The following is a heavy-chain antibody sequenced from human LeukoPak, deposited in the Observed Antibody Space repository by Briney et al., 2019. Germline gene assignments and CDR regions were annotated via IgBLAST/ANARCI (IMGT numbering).Heavy chain of an antibody. Sequence: SETLSLTCSVSSVSIRSNYWSWVRQPPGKGLEWIGYIYYTGIPKYNPSLKSRVTILIDTSRNQFSLKLSSVTAADTAIYYCARGTYNTSPPDLWGQGTMVTVSS. CDR2: IYYTGIP. CDR1: SVSIRSNY. J-gene: IGHJ3*01. D-gene: IGHD1-14*01. V-gene: IGHV4-59*01. CDR3: ARGTYNTSPPDL.